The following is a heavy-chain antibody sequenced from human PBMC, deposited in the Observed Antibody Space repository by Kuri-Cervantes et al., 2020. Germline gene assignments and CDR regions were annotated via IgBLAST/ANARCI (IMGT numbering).Heavy chain of an antibody. CDR2: IIPIFGTA. V-gene: IGHV1-69*13. J-gene: IGHJ6*02. CDR1: GGTFSSYA. CDR3: ARPPPGAAYEYWYGMDV. D-gene: IGHD3-10*01. Sequence: SVKVFCKASGGTFSSYAISWVRQAPGQGLEWMGGIIPIFGTANYAQKFQGRVTITADESTSTAYMELSSLRSEDTAVYHCARPPPGAAYEYWYGMDVWGQGTTVTVSS.